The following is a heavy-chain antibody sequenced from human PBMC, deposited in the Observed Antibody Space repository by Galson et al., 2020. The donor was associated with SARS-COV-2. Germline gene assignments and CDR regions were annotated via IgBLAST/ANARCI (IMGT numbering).Heavy chain of an antibody. J-gene: IGHJ6*02. CDR1: GFTFTNYA. CDR2: ISYEGSIT. CDR3: AKRKEVFWLGELNQGLDV. V-gene: IGHV3-30*18. D-gene: IGHD3-10*01. Sequence: GESLKISCAASGFTFTNYAMPWVRQAPGKGLEWVALISYEGSITYYADSVKGRFTISRDSSKNTLFLQMNSLSAGDTAVYYCAKRKEVFWLGELNQGLDVWGQGTTVTVS.